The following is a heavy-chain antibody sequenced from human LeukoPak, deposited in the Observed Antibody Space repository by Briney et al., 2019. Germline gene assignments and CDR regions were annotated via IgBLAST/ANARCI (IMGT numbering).Heavy chain of an antibody. CDR3: ARAKVLSLLAYFDY. J-gene: IGHJ4*02. V-gene: IGHV4-34*01. Sequence: SETLSLTCAVYGGSFSGYYWSWIRQPPGKGLEWIGEINHSGSTNYNPSLKSRVTISVDTSKNQFSLKLSSVTAADTAVYYCARAKVLSLLAYFDYWGQGTLVTVSS. D-gene: IGHD5-12*01. CDR2: INHSGST. CDR1: GGSFSGYY.